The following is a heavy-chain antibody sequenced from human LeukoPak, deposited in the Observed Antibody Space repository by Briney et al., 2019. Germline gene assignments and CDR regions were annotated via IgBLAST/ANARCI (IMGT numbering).Heavy chain of an antibody. V-gene: IGHV3-48*04. CDR3: AKGGGYSSGWYSN. J-gene: IGHJ4*02. CDR1: GFTFSSYS. CDR2: ISSSSSTI. D-gene: IGHD6-19*01. Sequence: GGSLRLSCAASGFTFSSYSMNWVRQAPGKGLEWVSYISSSSSTIYYADSVKGRFTISRDNAKNSLYLQMNSLRAEDTAVYYCAKGGGYSSGWYSNWGQGTLVTVSS.